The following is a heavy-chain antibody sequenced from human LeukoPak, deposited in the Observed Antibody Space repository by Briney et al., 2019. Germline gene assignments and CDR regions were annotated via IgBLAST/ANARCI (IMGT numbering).Heavy chain of an antibody. CDR2: INHSGST. Sequence: PSETLSLTCVVYGGSFSGYYWSWIRQPPGKGLEWIGEINHSGSTNYNPSLKSRVTISGDTSKKQFPLKLSSVTAADTAVYYCARGPQTYYDILTGLSFWGQGTLVTVSS. J-gene: IGHJ4*02. V-gene: IGHV4-34*01. D-gene: IGHD3-9*01. CDR1: GGSFSGYY. CDR3: ARGPQTYYDILTGLSF.